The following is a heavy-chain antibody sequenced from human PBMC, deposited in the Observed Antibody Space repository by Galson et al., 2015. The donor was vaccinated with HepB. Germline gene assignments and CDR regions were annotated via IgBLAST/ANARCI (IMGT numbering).Heavy chain of an antibody. CDR1: GSTFSSYA. V-gene: IGHV3-23*01. J-gene: IGHJ4*02. CDR3: AKVSCGGDCYSNFDY. D-gene: IGHD2-21*01. Sequence: SLRLSCAASGSTFSSYAMSWVRQAPGKGLEWVSAISGSGGSTCYADSVKGRFTISRDNSKNTLYLQMNSLRAEDTAVYYCAKVSCGGDCYSNFDYWGQGTLVTVSS. CDR2: ISGSGGST.